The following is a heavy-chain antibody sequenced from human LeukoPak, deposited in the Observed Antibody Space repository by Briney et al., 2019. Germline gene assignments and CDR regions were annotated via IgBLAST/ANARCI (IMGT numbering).Heavy chain of an antibody. CDR2: IWYDGSNK. Sequence: GGSLRLSCAGSGFIFSDCAIHWVRQAPGKGLEWVAVIWYDGSNKYYADSVKGRFTISRDNSKNTLYLQMNSLRAEDTAVYYCARGEGELSSSFDYWGQGTLVTVSS. D-gene: IGHD3-16*02. CDR1: GFIFSDCA. V-gene: IGHV3-33*08. CDR3: ARGEGELSSSFDY. J-gene: IGHJ4*02.